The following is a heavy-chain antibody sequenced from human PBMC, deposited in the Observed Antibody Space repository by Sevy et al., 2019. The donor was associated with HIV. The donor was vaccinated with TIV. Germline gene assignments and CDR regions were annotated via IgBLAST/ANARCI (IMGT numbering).Heavy chain of an antibody. CDR2: FSFVCGGI. J-gene: IGHJ4*02. V-gene: IGHV3-23*01. CDR3: AREGCTKPHDY. CDR1: GFTFSKYS. D-gene: IGHD2-8*01. Sequence: GGSLRLSCAASGFTFSKYSMSWVRQPPGKGLEWVSTFSFVCGGINYADSLKRRFTMSRDNSKSSLYLQMNNVRPEDTAVYYCAREGCTKPHDYWGQGTLVTVSS.